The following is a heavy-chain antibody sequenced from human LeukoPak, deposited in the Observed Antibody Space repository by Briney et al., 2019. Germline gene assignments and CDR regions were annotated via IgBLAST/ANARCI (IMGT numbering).Heavy chain of an antibody. CDR1: GYTFTSYG. CDR3: ARAPVDYYDSSGYYYPKYFDY. V-gene: IGHV1-18*01. CDR2: ISAYNGNT. J-gene: IGHJ4*02. D-gene: IGHD3-22*01. Sequence: ASVKVSCKASGYTFTSYGIGWVRQAPGQGLEWMGWISAYNGNTNYAQKLQGRVTMTTDTSTSTAYMELRSLRSDDTAVYYCARAPVDYYDSSGYYYPKYFDYWGQGTLVTVSS.